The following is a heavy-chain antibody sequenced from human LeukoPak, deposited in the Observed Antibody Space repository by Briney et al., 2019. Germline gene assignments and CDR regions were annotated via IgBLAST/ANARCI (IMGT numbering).Heavy chain of an antibody. CDR3: ASPRLGSSGPGDY. CDR1: GSTFSSTG. D-gene: IGHD6-19*01. J-gene: IGHJ4*02. V-gene: IGHV3-21*01. CDR2: ISSSSSYI. Sequence: GGSLRLSCAASGSTFSSTGMHWVRQPAEDGLGWVSSISSSSSYIYYADSVKGRFTISRDNAKNSLYLQMNSLRAEDTAVYYCASPRLGSSGPGDYWGQGTLVTVSS.